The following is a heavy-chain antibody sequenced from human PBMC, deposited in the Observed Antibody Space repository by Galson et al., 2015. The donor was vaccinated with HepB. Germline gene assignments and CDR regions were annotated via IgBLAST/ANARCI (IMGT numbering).Heavy chain of an antibody. Sequence: SVKVSCKASGYTFTSYAMNWVRQAPGQRLEWMGWINAGNGNTDYAQKFQGRVTITRDTSASTAYMELSSLRSEDTAVYYCARAGIGFVAPAGYYCDYWGQGTLVTVSS. V-gene: IGHV1-3*01. D-gene: IGHD6-19*01. CDR3: ARAGIGFVAPAGYYCDY. CDR1: GYTFTSYA. J-gene: IGHJ4*02. CDR2: INAGNGNT.